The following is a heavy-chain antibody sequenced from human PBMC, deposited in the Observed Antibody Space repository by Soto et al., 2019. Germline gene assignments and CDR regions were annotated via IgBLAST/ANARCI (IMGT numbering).Heavy chain of an antibody. D-gene: IGHD1-7*01. V-gene: IGHV3-23*01. Sequence: GGSLRLSCATSGLTFINYAMSWVRQAPGGGLEWVSSMSGSSSTTYYADSVRGRFTISRDRSKNTLYLQMSSPRAEDTALYYCAKNQERELPRGMDVCGHGTMVTVYS. J-gene: IGHJ6*02. CDR1: GLTFINYA. CDR2: MSGSSSTT. CDR3: AKNQERELPRGMDV.